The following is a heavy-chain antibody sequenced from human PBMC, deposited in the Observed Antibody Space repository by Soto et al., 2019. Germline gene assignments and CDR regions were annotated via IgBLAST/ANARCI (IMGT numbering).Heavy chain of an antibody. V-gene: IGHV4-59*01. CDR3: ARDSYGNADGFWYSYGMDV. D-gene: IGHD4-4*01. CDR1: GGSISSYY. J-gene: IGHJ6*02. Sequence: QVQLQESGPGLVKPSETLSLTCTVSGGSISSYYWSWIRQPPGKGLEWIGYISYTGSTNYNPSLKSRVIISVDTSKNQFSLNLSSVTAADTAVYYCARDSYGNADGFWYSYGMDVWGQGTTVTVYS. CDR2: ISYTGST.